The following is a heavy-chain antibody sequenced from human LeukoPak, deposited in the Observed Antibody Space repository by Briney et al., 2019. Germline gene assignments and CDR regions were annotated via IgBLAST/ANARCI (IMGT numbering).Heavy chain of an antibody. V-gene: IGHV1-69*01. J-gene: IGHJ1*01. CDR3: ATKGGCGGDCYSSGYFQH. D-gene: IGHD2-21*02. Sequence: ASVKVSCEASGGTFSSYAISWVRQAPGQGPEWMGGIIPIFGTANYARKFQGRVTITADESTSTAYMELSSLRSEDTAVYYCATKGGCGGDCYSSGYFQHWGQGTLVTVSS. CDR1: GGTFSSYA. CDR2: IIPIFGTA.